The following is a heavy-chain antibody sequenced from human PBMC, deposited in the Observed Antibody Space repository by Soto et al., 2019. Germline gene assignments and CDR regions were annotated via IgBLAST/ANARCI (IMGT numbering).Heavy chain of an antibody. J-gene: IGHJ5*02. CDR3: ATGKYSSSRFDP. D-gene: IGHD6-6*01. V-gene: IGHV1-69*02. CDR2: IIPILGIA. Sequence: SVKVSCKASGGTFSSYTISWVRQAPGQGLEWMGRIIPILGIANYAQKFQGRVTITADKSTSTAYMELSSLRSEDTAVYYCATGKYSSSRFDPWGQGNLVTFSS. CDR1: GGTFSSYT.